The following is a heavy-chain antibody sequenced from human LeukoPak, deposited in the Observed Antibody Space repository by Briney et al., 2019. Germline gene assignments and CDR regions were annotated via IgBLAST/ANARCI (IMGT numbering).Heavy chain of an antibody. V-gene: IGHV3-30*18. J-gene: IGHJ4*02. D-gene: IGHD2-15*01. Sequence: GGSLRLSCAASGFTFSSYGMHWVRQAPGKGLEGGAVISYDGSNKYYADYVKGRFTTSIEHSKNTLYLQMNSLRAEDTAVYYCAKDRSLYCSGGSCAEGYFDYWGQGTLVTVSS. CDR1: GFTFSSYG. CDR3: AKDRSLYCSGGSCAEGYFDY. CDR2: ISYDGSNK.